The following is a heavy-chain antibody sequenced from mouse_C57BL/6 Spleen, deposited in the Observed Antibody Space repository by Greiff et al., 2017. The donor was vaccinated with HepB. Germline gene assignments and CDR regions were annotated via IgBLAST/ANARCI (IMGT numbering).Heavy chain of an antibody. CDR3: ARGGGTTVVAYYYAMDY. CDR2: ISDGGSYT. D-gene: IGHD1-1*01. Sequence: EVMLVESGGGLVKPGGSLKLSCAASGFTFSSYAMSWVRQTPEKRLEWVATISDGGSYTYYPDNVKGRFTISRDNAKNNLYLQMSHLKSEDTAMYYCARGGGTTVVAYYYAMDYWGQGTSVTVSS. V-gene: IGHV5-4*03. CDR1: GFTFSSYA. J-gene: IGHJ4*01.